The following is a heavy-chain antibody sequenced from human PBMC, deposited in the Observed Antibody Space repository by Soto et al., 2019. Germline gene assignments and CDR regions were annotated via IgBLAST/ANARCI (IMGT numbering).Heavy chain of an antibody. CDR1: GGSISSGDYY. J-gene: IGHJ6*02. Sequence: SETLSLTCTVSGGSISSGDYYWSWIRQPPGKGLEWIGYIYYSGSTYYNPSLKSRVTISVDTSKNQFSLKLSSVTAADTAVYYCARDQQLGENYYGMDVWGQGTTVTVSS. CDR2: IYYSGST. D-gene: IGHD6-13*01. CDR3: ARDQQLGENYYGMDV. V-gene: IGHV4-30-4*01.